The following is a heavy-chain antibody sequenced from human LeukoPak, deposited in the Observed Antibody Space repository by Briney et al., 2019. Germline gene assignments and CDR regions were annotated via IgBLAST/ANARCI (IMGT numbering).Heavy chain of an antibody. CDR3: ARVVTPRYCSSPTCYWKGWFDP. CDR1: GGTFSRFA. CDR2: IIPIFGTA. D-gene: IGHD2-2*01. V-gene: IGHV1-69*13. J-gene: IGHJ5*02. Sequence: SVTVSCKASGGTFSRFAVSWVRQAPGQGLEWMGGIIPIFGTANYAQKFQGRVTITADESTSTAYMELSSLRSDDTAVYNCARVVTPRYCSSPTCYWKGWFDPWGQGTLVTVSS.